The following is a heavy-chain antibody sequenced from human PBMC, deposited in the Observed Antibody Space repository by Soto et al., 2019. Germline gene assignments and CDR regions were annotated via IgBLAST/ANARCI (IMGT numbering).Heavy chain of an antibody. J-gene: IGHJ5*02. Sequence: GGSLRLSCAASGFTFSSYAMSWVRQAPGKGLEWVSAISGSGGSTYYADSVKGRFTISRDNSKDTLYLQMNSLRAEDTAVYYCAKDILTGCYTGWFDPWGQGTLVTVSS. CDR2: ISGSGGST. V-gene: IGHV3-23*01. D-gene: IGHD3-9*01. CDR3: AKDILTGCYTGWFDP. CDR1: GFTFSSYA.